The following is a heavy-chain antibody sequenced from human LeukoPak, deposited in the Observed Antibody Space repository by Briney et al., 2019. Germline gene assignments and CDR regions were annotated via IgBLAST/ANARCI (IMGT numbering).Heavy chain of an antibody. Sequence: ASVKVSCKASGYTFTGYYIHWVRQAPGQGLEWMGWINPDSGGTSSAQKFQGRVTMTRDTSISTAYMELNRPRSDDTAVYYCARAGGGYSSGWGAFDIWGQGTMVTVS. CDR3: ARAGGGYSSGWGAFDI. J-gene: IGHJ3*02. V-gene: IGHV1-2*02. D-gene: IGHD5-18*01. CDR1: GYTFTGYY. CDR2: INPDSGGT.